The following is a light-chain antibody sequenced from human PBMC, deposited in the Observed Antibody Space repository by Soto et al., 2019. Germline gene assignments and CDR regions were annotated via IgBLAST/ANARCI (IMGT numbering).Light chain of an antibody. CDR1: QSVLYSSNNKNY. J-gene: IGKJ3*01. CDR2: WAS. V-gene: IGKV4-1*01. Sequence: DIVMTQSPDSLAVSLGERATINCKSSQSVLYSSNNKNYLAWYQQKPGQPPKLLIYWASTRESGVPDRFSGSGSGPEFTLTISSLQAEDVAVYYCQQYYSIPVTFGPGTRLDMK. CDR3: QQYYSIPVT.